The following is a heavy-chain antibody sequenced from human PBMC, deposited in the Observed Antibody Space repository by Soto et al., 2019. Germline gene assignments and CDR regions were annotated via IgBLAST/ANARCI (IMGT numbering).Heavy chain of an antibody. D-gene: IGHD6-13*01. CDR2: INSDGSST. V-gene: IGHV3-74*01. CDR3: ASLSSSWYDSFDY. Sequence: EVQLVESGGGLVQPGGSLRLSCAASGFTFSSYWMHWVRQAPGKGLVWVSRINSDGSSTNYADSVRGRFTISRDNXKNTLYLQMNSLRAEDTAVYYCASLSSSWYDSFDYWGQGTLVTVSS. J-gene: IGHJ4*02. CDR1: GFTFSSYW.